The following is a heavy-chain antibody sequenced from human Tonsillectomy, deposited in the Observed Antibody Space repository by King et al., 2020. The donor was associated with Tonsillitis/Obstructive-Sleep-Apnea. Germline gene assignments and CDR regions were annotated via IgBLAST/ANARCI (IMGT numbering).Heavy chain of an antibody. CDR3: TKEIGYTYGSIYFDY. Sequence: VQLVESGGVVVQPGGSLRLSCAASGFTFDGYSMHWVRQAPGKGLDWVSLISWDSTNTYYADSVKGRFTISRDNSKNSLYLQMNSLRTEDTALYYCTKEIGYTYGSIYFDYWGQGTLVTVSS. V-gene: IGHV3-43*01. D-gene: IGHD5-18*01. J-gene: IGHJ4*02. CDR2: ISWDSTNT. CDR1: GFTFDGYS.